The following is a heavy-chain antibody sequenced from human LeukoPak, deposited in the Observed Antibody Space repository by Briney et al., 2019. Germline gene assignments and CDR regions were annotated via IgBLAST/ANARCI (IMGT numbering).Heavy chain of an antibody. CDR1: GYTFTSYA. D-gene: IGHD4-17*01. J-gene: IGHJ4*02. Sequence: ASVKVSCKASGYTFTSYAMHWVRQAPGHRLEWMGWINAGNGNTKYSQKFQGRVTITRDTSASTAYMELSSLRSEDTAVYYCARCRSDGDYVDFDYWGQGTLVTVSS. CDR2: INAGNGNT. V-gene: IGHV1-3*01. CDR3: ARCRSDGDYVDFDY.